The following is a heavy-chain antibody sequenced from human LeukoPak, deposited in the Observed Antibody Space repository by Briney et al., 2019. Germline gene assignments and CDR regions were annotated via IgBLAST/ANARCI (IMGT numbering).Heavy chain of an antibody. J-gene: IGHJ3*02. V-gene: IGHV4-59*11. CDR3: TSCPTSKHGYNSRYAFDI. D-gene: IGHD5-24*01. CDR1: ADSIGGHY. Sequence: SETLSLTCTVSADSIGGHYLSWVRQPPGKGLEWNGYISDSGDTNSSPYLKSRVTISVDTSKGQVSLNLSSMTAADTAVYYCTSCPTSKHGYNSRYAFDIWGQGTVVTVSS. CDR2: ISDSGDT.